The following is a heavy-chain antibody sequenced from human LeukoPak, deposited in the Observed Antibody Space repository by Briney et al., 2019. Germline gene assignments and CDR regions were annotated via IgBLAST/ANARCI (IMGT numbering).Heavy chain of an antibody. CDR3: ARELRYSTNYSYYYGMDV. Sequence: SQTLSLTCSVPGGSFSSGGYYWSWIRQHPGTGLEWIGYIHYSGRTYYNPSLKSRVMVSVDTSKNQFSLRLSSVTAAGTAVYYCARELRYSTNYSYYYGMDVWGKGTTVTVSS. J-gene: IGHJ6*04. D-gene: IGHD3-9*01. CDR2: IHYSGRT. CDR1: GGSFSSGGYY. V-gene: IGHV4-31*03.